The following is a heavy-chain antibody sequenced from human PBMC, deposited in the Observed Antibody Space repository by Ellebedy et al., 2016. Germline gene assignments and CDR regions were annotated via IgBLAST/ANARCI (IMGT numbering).Heavy chain of an antibody. J-gene: IGHJ4*02. CDR3: ARGRQDGGFDY. CDR1: GGSFSGYY. V-gene: IGHV4-34*01. Sequence: GSLRLXCAVYGGSFSGYYWSWIRQPPGKGLEWIGEINHSGSTNYNPSPKSRVTISVDTSKNQFSLKLSSVTAADTAVYYCARGRQDGGFDYWGQGTLVTVSS. CDR2: INHSGST. D-gene: IGHD3-16*01.